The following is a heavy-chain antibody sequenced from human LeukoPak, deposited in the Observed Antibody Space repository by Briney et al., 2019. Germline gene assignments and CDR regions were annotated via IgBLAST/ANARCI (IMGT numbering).Heavy chain of an antibody. V-gene: IGHV4-38-2*02. CDR2: IHYSGST. J-gene: IGHJ5*02. Sequence: PSETLSLTCTVSGYSISSGYYWGWIRQPPGKGLEWIGYIHYSGSTHYNPSLKSRVTISVDTSKNQVSLKLRSVTAADTAMYYCARVFVYCSGGSCYWGWFDPWGQGTLVTVSS. CDR1: GYSISSGYY. D-gene: IGHD2-15*01. CDR3: ARVFVYCSGGSCYWGWFDP.